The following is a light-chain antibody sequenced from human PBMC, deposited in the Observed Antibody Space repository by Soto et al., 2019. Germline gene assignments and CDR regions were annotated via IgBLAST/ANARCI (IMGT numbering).Light chain of an antibody. CDR1: QSVSSSY. Sequence: EIVLTQSPGTLSLSPGERVTLSCRASQSVSSSYLAWYQQKSGQAPRLLIYGASSRATGIPDRFSGSGSGTDFTLTISRLEPEDFAVYYCQQYGSSSPWTFGQGTKVEIK. CDR3: QQYGSSSPWT. CDR2: GAS. J-gene: IGKJ1*01. V-gene: IGKV3-20*01.